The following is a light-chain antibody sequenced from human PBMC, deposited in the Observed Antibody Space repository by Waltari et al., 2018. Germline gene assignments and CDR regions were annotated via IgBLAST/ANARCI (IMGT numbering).Light chain of an antibody. J-gene: IGLJ1*01. V-gene: IGLV1-40*01. Sequence: QSVLTQPPSVSGAPGQTVTISCTGTRSNIGAAVAVHWYQQLPGAPPKLLIYASPNRPSGVPDRFSCSRSGLAASLAITGLQPEDEADYYCQAYDTSLSGPYVFGGGTRVTVL. CDR1: RSNIGAAVA. CDR2: ASP. CDR3: QAYDTSLSGPYV.